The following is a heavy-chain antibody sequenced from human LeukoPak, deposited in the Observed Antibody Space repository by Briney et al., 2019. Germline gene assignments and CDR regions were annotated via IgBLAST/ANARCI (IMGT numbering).Heavy chain of an antibody. V-gene: IGHV3-66*01. CDR3: ARGGTYAVYYFGMDV. CDR1: GFTISTNY. Sequence: AESLTLSCVASGFTISTNYINWVRQAPGKGLEWVAVIYSSGSTNFTDSVKGRFTISRDNSKNTLYLQMNGLRAEDTAVYYCARGGTYAVYYFGMDVWGQGATVTVS. D-gene: IGHD2-8*01. CDR2: IYSSGST. J-gene: IGHJ6*02.